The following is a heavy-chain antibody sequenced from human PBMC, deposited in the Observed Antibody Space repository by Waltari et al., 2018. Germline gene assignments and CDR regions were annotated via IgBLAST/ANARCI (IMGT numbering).Heavy chain of an antibody. CDR2: ISLDGGST. V-gene: IGHV3-43*01. J-gene: IGHJ4*02. Sequence: EVQLVESGGVVVQPGGSLRLSCAASGFTFDDYTMHWVRQAPGKGLEWVSLISLDGGSTYYADSVKGRFTISRDNSKNSLYLQMNSLRTEDTALYYCAKEDRYAIDYWGQGTLVTVSS. D-gene: IGHD2-2*01. CDR1: GFTFDDYT. CDR3: AKEDRYAIDY.